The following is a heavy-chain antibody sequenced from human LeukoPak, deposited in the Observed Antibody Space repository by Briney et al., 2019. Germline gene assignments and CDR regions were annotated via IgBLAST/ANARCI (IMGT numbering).Heavy chain of an antibody. CDR1: GFTFSSYS. V-gene: IGHV3-21*01. CDR2: ISSSSSYI. D-gene: IGHD7-27*01. Sequence: GGSLRLSCAASGFTFSSYSMNWVRQAPGQGLEWVSSISSSSSYIYNADSVKGRFTISSDNAKNSLYLQMNSLRAEDTAVYDSARWGSAFDIWGQGTMVTVSS. CDR3: ARWGSAFDI. J-gene: IGHJ3*02.